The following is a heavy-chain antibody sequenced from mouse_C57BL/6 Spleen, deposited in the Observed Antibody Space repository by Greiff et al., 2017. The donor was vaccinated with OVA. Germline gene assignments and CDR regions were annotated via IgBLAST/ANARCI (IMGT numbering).Heavy chain of an antibody. CDR3: TRDDYDLHWYFDV. CDR1: GFTFSDSG. J-gene: IGHJ1*03. Sequence: EVKLMESGGGLVKPGGSLKLSCAASGFTFSDSGMHWVRQAPEKGLEWVAYISSGSSTIYYADTLKGRFTISRDNAKNTLFLQMTSLRSEDPAMYYCTRDDYDLHWYFDVWGTGTTVTVSS. D-gene: IGHD2-4*01. V-gene: IGHV5-17*01. CDR2: ISSGSSTI.